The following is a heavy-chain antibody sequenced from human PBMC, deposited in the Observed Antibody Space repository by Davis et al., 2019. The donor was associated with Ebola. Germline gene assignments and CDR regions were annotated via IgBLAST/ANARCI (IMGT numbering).Heavy chain of an antibody. CDR2: ISSGDGTT. J-gene: IGHJ4*02. V-gene: IGHV3-23*01. CDR3: AREDSSGWYNY. Sequence: GESLKISCAVSGFTFSYYAMTWVRQAPGKGLEWVSGISSGDGTTYYADSFKGRFTISRDNSKNTLFLQMNSLRAEDTAVYYCAREDSSGWYNYWGQGTLVTVSS. CDR1: GFTFSYYA. D-gene: IGHD6-19*01.